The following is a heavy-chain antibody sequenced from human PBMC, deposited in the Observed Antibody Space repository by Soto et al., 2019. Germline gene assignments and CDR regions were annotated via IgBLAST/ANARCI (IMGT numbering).Heavy chain of an antibody. CDR2: IRSKANSYAT. CDR1: GFTFSGSA. D-gene: IGHD4-17*01. J-gene: IGHJ6*03. CDR3: TRHYGDYIFYYYYMDV. V-gene: IGHV3-73*01. Sequence: EVQLVESGGGLVQPGGSLKLSCAASGFTFSGSAMHWVRQASGKGLERVGRIRSKANSYATAYAAAVKGRFTISRDDSKNTAYLQMNSLKTEDTAVYYCTRHYGDYIFYYYYMDVWGKGTTVTVSS.